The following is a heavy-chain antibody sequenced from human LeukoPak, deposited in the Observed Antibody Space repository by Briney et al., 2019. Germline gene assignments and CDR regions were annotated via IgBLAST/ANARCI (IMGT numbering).Heavy chain of an antibody. J-gene: IGHJ3*02. Sequence: ASVKVSCKTSDYTFNSDGFTWVRQAPGKGLEWMGWINVRNGNTDYAHKFQGRVAMTRDTSTSTAYMELSSLRSEDTAVYYCARVEGGVWGFDIWGQGTMVTVSS. CDR2: INVRNGNT. CDR3: ARVEGGVWGFDI. CDR1: DYTFNSDG. V-gene: IGHV1-18*01. D-gene: IGHD2-8*02.